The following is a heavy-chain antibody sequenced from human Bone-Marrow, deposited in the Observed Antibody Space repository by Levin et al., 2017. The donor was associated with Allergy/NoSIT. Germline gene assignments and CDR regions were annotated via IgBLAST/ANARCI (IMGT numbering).Heavy chain of an antibody. J-gene: IGHJ4*02. Sequence: PSSPLSLPFPFSCFSIRLFSFYWGWVRHPPFPFLSFLFPLFSRGRPYYNPSLKSRVTISVDTSNNQFSLRLTSLTAADTAVSYCAGSLTNYIGSGTAFDYWGQGTLVTASS. CDR2: LFSRGRP. CDR1: CFSIRLFSFY. CDR3: AGSLTNYIGSGTAFDY. V-gene: IGHV4-39*01. D-gene: IGHD3-10*01.